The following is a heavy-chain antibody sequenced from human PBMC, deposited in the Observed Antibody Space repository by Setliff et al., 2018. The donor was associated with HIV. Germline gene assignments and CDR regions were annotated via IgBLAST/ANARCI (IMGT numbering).Heavy chain of an antibody. CDR2: IIPILGIA. Sequence: SVKVSCKASGGTFSSYTISWVRQAPGQGLEWMGRIIPILGIANYAQKFQGRVTITADKSTSTAYMELSSLRSEDTAVYYCARERGYFRITMIVVAAFDIWGQGTMVTVSS. CDR1: GGTFSSYT. D-gene: IGHD3-22*01. CDR3: ARERGYFRITMIVVAAFDI. V-gene: IGHV1-69*04. J-gene: IGHJ3*02.